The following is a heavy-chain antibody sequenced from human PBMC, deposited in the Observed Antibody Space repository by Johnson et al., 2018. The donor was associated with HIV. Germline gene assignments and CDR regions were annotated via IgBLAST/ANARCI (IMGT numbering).Heavy chain of an antibody. J-gene: IGHJ3*02. V-gene: IGHV3-23*04. CDR2: ISGSGGST. D-gene: IGHD1-26*01. Sequence: MQLVESGGGLVQPGGSLRLSCAASGFTFSSYAMSWVRQAPGKGLEWVSAISGSGGSTYYADFVQGRFTISSDNSKNTLYLQMNSLRAEDTAVYYCAKDRIVGAIGDAFDIWGQGTMVTVSS. CDR3: AKDRIVGAIGDAFDI. CDR1: GFTFSSYA.